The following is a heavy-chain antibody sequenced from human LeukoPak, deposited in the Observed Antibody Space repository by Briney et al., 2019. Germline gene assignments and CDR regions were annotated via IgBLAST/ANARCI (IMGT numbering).Heavy chain of an antibody. V-gene: IGHV1-46*01. CDR2: INPSGGST. CDR3: ARAKGLFDY. CDR1: GYTFAIYY. Sequence: ASVKVSCKASGYTFAIYYIHWVRQAPGQGLEWMGMINPSGGSTSYAPKFQGRVTMTRDTSTSTVYVELSSLRSEDTAVYYCARAKGLFDYWGQGTLVTVSS. J-gene: IGHJ4*02.